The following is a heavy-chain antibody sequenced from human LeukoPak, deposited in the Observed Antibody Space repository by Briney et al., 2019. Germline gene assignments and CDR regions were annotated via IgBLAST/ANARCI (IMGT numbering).Heavy chain of an antibody. D-gene: IGHD3-10*01. CDR2: IYYSGST. J-gene: IGHJ5*02. CDR3: AGDTGTVFDL. V-gene: IGHV4-61*08. Sequence: SETLSLTCTVSGGSISSGGYYWSWIRQHPGKGLEWIGYIYYSGSTNHNPSLKSRVTISVDTSNSQFSLKVSSVTAADTAVYYCAGDTGTVFDLWGQGTLVTVSS. CDR1: GGSISSGGYY.